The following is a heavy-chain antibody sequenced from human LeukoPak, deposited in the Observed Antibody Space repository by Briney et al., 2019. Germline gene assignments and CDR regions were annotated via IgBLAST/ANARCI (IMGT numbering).Heavy chain of an antibody. CDR2: ISPNSGDT. CDR1: GDTFTGSY. D-gene: IGHD3-22*01. Sequence: ASLRVSCKASGDTFTGSYMYWVRDAPGQRREWMGRISPNSGDTNYARKYQGRVSMTRDTSITTAYMELSGLRSDDTAVYYCARDSDHYDCSGYSLTFWGQGTLVTVSS. V-gene: IGHV1-2*06. CDR3: ARDSDHYDCSGYSLTF. J-gene: IGHJ4*02.